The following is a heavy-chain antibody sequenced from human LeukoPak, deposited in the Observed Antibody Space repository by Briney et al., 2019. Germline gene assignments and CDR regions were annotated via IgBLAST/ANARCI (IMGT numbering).Heavy chain of an antibody. CDR2: ISPGSTSM. V-gene: IGHV3-48*01. CDR3: ARDGYQYDSSAYYYPGWFDP. CDR1: GFTFSTYS. J-gene: IGHJ5*02. D-gene: IGHD3-22*01. Sequence: GGSLRISCAASGFTFSTYSMNWVRQAPGKGLEWVSYISPGSTSMYYADSVQGRFTISRDNAKNSLYLQMNSLRAEDTAVYYCARDGYQYDSSAYYYPGWFDPWGQGTPVTVSS.